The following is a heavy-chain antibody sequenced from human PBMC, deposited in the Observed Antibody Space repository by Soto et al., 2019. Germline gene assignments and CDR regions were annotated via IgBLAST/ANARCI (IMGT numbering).Heavy chain of an antibody. CDR1: GFTFSSYA. Sequence: GSLRLSCAASGFTFSSYAMHWVRQAPGKGLEWVAVISYDGSNKYYADSVKGRFTISRDNSKNTLYLQMNSLRAEDTAVYYCARDLHMVRGVIANWFDPWGQGTLVTVSS. V-gene: IGHV3-30-3*01. J-gene: IGHJ5*02. CDR2: ISYDGSNK. CDR3: ARDLHMVRGVIANWFDP. D-gene: IGHD3-10*01.